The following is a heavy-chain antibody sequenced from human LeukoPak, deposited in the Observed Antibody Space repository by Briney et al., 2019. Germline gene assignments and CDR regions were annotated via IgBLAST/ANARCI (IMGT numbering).Heavy chain of an antibody. V-gene: IGHV3-23*01. J-gene: IGHJ5*02. CDR1: GFTFSSYA. D-gene: IGHD3-16*02. CDR2: ISGSGGST. CDR3: AKEANNYVWGSYRARQYNWFDP. Sequence: PGGSLRLSCAASGFTFSSYAMSWVRQAPGKGLEWVSAISGSGGSTYYADSVKGRFTISRDNSKNTLYLQMNSLRAEDTAVYYCAKEANNYVWGSYRARQYNWFDPWGQGTLVTVSS.